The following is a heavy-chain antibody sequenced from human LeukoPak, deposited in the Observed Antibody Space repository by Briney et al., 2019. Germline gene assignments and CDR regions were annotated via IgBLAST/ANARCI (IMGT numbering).Heavy chain of an antibody. J-gene: IGHJ3*02. V-gene: IGHV3-11*01. CDR2: ISSSGSTI. Sequence: AGGSLRLSCAASGFTFSDYYMSWIRQAPGKGLEWVSYISSSGSTIYYADSVKGRFTISRDSAKNSLYLQMNSLRAEDTAVYYCARDVDWNYVDAFDIWGQGTMVTVSS. D-gene: IGHD1-7*01. CDR3: ARDVDWNYVDAFDI. CDR1: GFTFSDYY.